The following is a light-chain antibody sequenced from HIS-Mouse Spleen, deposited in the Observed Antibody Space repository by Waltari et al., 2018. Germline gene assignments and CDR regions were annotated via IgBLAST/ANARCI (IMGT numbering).Light chain of an antibody. V-gene: IGKV1-9*01. CDR3: QQLNSYPLYT. J-gene: IGKJ2*01. Sequence: DIQLTQSPSFLSASVTDRVTITCRASQGISSYLAWYQQKPGKAPKLLIYAASTLQSGVPSRFSGSGSGTEFTLTISSLQPEDFATYYCQQLNSYPLYTFGQGTKLEIK. CDR2: AAS. CDR1: QGISSY.